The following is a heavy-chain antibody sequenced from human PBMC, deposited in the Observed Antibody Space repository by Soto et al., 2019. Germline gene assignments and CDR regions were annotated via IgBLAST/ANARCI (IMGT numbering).Heavy chain of an antibody. J-gene: IGHJ3*02. V-gene: IGHV3-74*01. CDR3: TSLSIAVAHFASDI. CDR1: GFSFSGLW. D-gene: IGHD6-19*01. Sequence: EVQLVESGGGLVQPGGSMRLSCSASGFSFSGLWVHWVRQAAGEGLVWVSRISHDGSSTSYADSVEGRFTITRDNARKMVYLQMNSLRVEDTAVYYCTSLSIAVAHFASDIWGQGTMVTVSS. CDR2: ISHDGSST.